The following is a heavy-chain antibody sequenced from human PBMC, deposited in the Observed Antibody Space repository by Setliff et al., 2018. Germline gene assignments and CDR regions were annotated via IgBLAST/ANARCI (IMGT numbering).Heavy chain of an antibody. V-gene: IGHV3-21*01. Sequence: GGSLRLSCAASGFNFRTYTMNWVRQAPGKGLEWVSYISSGSSYIYYADSVKGRFTISRDNAKNSLYLQMNGLRVEDTAVYYCARQYNDYYYYYMDVWGRGTTVTVSS. CDR2: ISSGSSYI. J-gene: IGHJ6*03. CDR1: GFNFRTYT. D-gene: IGHD1-1*01. CDR3: ARQYNDYYYYYMDV.